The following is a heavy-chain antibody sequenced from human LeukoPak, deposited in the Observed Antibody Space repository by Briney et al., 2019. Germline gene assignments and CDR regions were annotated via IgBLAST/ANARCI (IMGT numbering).Heavy chain of an antibody. CDR2: IYYTGNT. J-gene: IGHJ4*02. CDR1: GDSISTSKSY. D-gene: IGHD7-27*01. Sequence: SDTLSLTCTVSGDSISTSKSYWGWIRQPPLKGLEWIGSIYYTGNTYYNASLKSRVTISVNTSKNQFSLSLTSVTAADTAVYYCARSGNWGLPYFDYWGQGTLVTFSS. CDR3: ARSGNWGLPYFDY. V-gene: IGHV4-39*01.